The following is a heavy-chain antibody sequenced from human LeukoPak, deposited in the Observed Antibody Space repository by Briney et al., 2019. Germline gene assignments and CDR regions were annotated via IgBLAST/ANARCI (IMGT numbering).Heavy chain of an antibody. J-gene: IGHJ4*02. V-gene: IGHV4-61*02. CDR1: GDSISSGSYY. CDR2: IYTSGST. CDR3: ARAVGAGTTGL. Sequence: SQTLSLTCTVSGDSISSGSYYWSWIRQPAGKGLEWIGRIYTSGSTDYNPSLKSRVTISVDTSKNQFSLKLSSVTAADTAVYYCARAVGAGTTGLWGQGTLVTVSS. D-gene: IGHD1-7*01.